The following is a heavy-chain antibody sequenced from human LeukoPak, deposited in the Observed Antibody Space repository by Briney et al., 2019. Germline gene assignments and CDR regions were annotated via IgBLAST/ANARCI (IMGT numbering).Heavy chain of an antibody. CDR2: ISSSSSYI. CDR3: ARADIVVAPAAIIEFQPVRNYYYYGMDV. J-gene: IGHJ6*02. Sequence: GGSLRLSCAASGFTFSSYSMNWVRQAPGKGLEWVSSISSSSSYIYYADSVKGRFTISRDNGKNSLYLQMNSLRAEDTAVYYCARADIVVAPAAIIEFQPVRNYYYYGMDVWGQGTTVTVPS. D-gene: IGHD2-2*02. V-gene: IGHV3-21*01. CDR1: GFTFSSYS.